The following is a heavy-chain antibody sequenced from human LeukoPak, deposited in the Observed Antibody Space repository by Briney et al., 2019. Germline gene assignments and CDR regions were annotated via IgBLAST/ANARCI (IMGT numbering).Heavy chain of an antibody. CDR2: IIPIFGTA. Sequence: SVKVSCKASGGTFSSYAISWVRQAPGQGLEWMGGIIPIFGTANYAQKFQGRVTITADESTSTAYMELSSLRSEDTAVYYCATARSYYYDSSGYSLWYWGQGTLVTVSS. J-gene: IGHJ4*02. CDR1: GGTFSSYA. V-gene: IGHV1-69*13. CDR3: ATARSYYYDSSGYSLWY. D-gene: IGHD3-22*01.